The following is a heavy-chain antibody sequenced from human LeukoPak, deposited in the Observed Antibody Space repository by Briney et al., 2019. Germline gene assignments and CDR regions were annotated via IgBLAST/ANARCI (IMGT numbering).Heavy chain of an antibody. CDR1: GFTVSSNY. D-gene: IGHD1-26*01. CDR2: IYSGGST. J-gene: IGHJ4*02. Sequence: GGSLRLSCAASGFTVSSNYMSWVRQAPGKGLEWVSVIYSGGSTYYADSVKGRFTISRDNSKNTLYLHMNSLRAEDTAVYYCARDLVGAYSFDYWGQGTLVTVSS. V-gene: IGHV3-53*01. CDR3: ARDLVGAYSFDY.